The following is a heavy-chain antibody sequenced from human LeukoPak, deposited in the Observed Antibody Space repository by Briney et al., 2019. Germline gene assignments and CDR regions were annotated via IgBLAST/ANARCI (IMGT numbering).Heavy chain of an antibody. CDR3: ARGRWNDALDY. CDR2: INPNSGGT. J-gene: IGHJ4*02. CDR1: GYTFIAYY. Sequence: ASVKVSCKASGYTFIAYYMHWVRQAPGQGLEWMGWINPNSGGTNYAQKFQDRVTMARGTSISTAYMELSGLRSDDTAVYYCARGRWNDALDYWGQGTLVTVSS. V-gene: IGHV1-2*02. D-gene: IGHD1-1*01.